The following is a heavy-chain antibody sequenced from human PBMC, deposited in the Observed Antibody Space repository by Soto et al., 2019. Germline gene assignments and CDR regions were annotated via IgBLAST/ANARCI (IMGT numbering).Heavy chain of an antibody. CDR2: IDHSGST. V-gene: IGHV4-34*01. J-gene: IGHJ4*02. D-gene: IGHD3-10*01. CDR1: GGSFSGYF. CDR3: ARGRHFYGIDY. Sequence: SETLSLTCAVFGGSFSGYFWSWVRQPPGRGLDWIGEIDHSGSTNYNPSLKSRVTISVDTSKNQFSLKLSSVTAADTDVYYCARGRHFYGIDYWGQGALVTVSS.